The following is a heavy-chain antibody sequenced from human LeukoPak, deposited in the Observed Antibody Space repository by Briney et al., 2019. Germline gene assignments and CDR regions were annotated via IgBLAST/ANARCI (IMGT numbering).Heavy chain of an antibody. CDR2: ICGSNNST. CDR1: GFTFTSFA. J-gene: IGHJ4*02. V-gene: IGHV3-23*01. Sequence: GGSLRLSCAASGFTFTSFAMSWVRQAPGKGLEWVSAICGSNNSTYYADSVKGRFTISRDNAKNSLFLQMNGLRDEDTALYYCARERVIAAAGDGFDSWGQGTLVTVSS. D-gene: IGHD2-21*01. CDR3: ARERVIAAAGDGFDS.